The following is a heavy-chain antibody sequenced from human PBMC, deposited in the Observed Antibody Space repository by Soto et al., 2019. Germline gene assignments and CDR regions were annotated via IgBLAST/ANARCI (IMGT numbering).Heavy chain of an antibody. V-gene: IGHV3-23*01. CDR3: AKAPRGGVYGDWYFDL. CDR2: ITSSGDKS. D-gene: IGHD5-12*01. Sequence: EMQLLESGGALEQPGGPLRLSCRPSGLTFSAYARTWVRLPPGRGLISVSAITSSGDKSWYADSVKGRFTVSRDNSKSTLYLQMNSLRGEDTAIYYCAKAPRGGVYGDWYFDLWSRGTLVTVSS. J-gene: IGHJ2*01. CDR1: GLTFSAYA.